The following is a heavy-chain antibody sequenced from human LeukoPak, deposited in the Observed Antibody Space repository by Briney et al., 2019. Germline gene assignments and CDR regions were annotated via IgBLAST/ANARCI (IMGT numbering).Heavy chain of an antibody. CDR2: MNPNSGNT. CDR1: GYTFINSD. CDR3: ARGGYFYDDSPYYYIDP. V-gene: IGHV1-8*01. J-gene: IGHJ5*02. Sequence: GASVKVSCKASGYTFINSDINWVRQTSGQGLEWMGWMNPNSGNTGYAQRFQGRVTMTRNTSISTAYMELSSLRSEDTAVYFCARGGYFYDDSPYYYIDPWGQGTLVTVSS. D-gene: IGHD3-9*01.